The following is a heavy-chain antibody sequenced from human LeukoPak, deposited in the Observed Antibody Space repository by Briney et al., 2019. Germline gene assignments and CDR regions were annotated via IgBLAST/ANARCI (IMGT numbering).Heavy chain of an antibody. J-gene: IGHJ4*02. CDR1: GYSISSGYY. Sequence: PSETLSLTCTVSGYSISSGYYWGWIRQPPGKGLEWIGSIYHSGSTYYNPSLKSRVTISVDTSKNQFSLKLSSVTAADTTVYYCARRNYYDSSGSDFDYWGQGTLVTVSS. D-gene: IGHD3-22*01. V-gene: IGHV4-38-2*02. CDR3: ARRNYYDSSGSDFDY. CDR2: IYHSGST.